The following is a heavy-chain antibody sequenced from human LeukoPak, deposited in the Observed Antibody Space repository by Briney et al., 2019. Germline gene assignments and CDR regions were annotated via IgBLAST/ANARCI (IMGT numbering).Heavy chain of an antibody. V-gene: IGHV3-9*01. D-gene: IGHD3-3*01. CDR3: AKDQYDFWSGYPFDAFDI. CDR1: GFTFDDYA. CDR2: ISWNSGSI. J-gene: IGHJ3*02. Sequence: PGGSLRLSCAASGFTFDDYAMHWVRQAPGKGLEWVSGISWNSGSIGYADSVKGRFTISRDNSKNTLYLQMNSLRAEDTAVYYCAKDQYDFWSGYPFDAFDIWGQGTMVTVSS.